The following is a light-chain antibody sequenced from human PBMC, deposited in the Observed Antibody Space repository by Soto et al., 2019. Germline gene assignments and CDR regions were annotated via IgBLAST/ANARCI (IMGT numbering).Light chain of an antibody. V-gene: IGLV2-23*02. J-gene: IGLJ2*01. CDR1: SSDVGSYNL. Sequence: QSVLTQPASVSGSPGQSITISCTGTSSDVGSYNLVSWYQQHPGKAPKLMIYEVSKRPSGVSNRFSGSKSGNTASLTISGLQAEDEADYYCCSHAGSSTGVFGGGTKVTVL. CDR2: EVS. CDR3: CSHAGSSTGV.